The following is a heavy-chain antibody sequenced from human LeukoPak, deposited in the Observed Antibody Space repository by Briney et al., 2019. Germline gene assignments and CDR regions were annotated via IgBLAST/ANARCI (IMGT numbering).Heavy chain of an antibody. J-gene: IGHJ4*02. V-gene: IGHV3-9*01. CDR2: ISWNSGSI. D-gene: IGHD3-22*01. CDR1: GFTFDDYA. Sequence: RAGGSLRLSCAASGFTFDDYAMHWVRHAPGKGLEWVSGISWNSGSIGYADSVKGRFTISRDNAKNSLYLQMNSLRAEDTALYYCAKEKNLDRAFDYWGQGTLVTVSS. CDR3: AKEKNLDRAFDY.